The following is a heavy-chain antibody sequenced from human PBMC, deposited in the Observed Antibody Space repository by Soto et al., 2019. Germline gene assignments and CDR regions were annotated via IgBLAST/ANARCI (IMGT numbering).Heavy chain of an antibody. CDR2: MNPNSGNT. CDR3: ARGGYYYDSSAYYRPFDY. Sequence: ASVKVSCKASGYTLTSYGINWVRQATGQGLEWMGWMNPNSGNTGYAQKFQGRVTMTRSTSISTAYMELSSLRSEDTAVYYCARGGYYYDSSAYYRPFDYWGQGTLVTVSS. D-gene: IGHD3-22*01. CDR1: GYTLTSYG. J-gene: IGHJ4*02. V-gene: IGHV1-8*01.